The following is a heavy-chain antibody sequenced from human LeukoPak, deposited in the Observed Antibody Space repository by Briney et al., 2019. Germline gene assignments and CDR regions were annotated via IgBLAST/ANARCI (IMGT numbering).Heavy chain of an antibody. J-gene: IGHJ4*02. CDR1: GFTFSGSA. CDR2: IRSKANSYAT. V-gene: IGHV3-73*01. CDR3: TSNCGGDCRLG. Sequence: GGSLRLSCAASGFTFSGSAMHWVRQASGKGLEWVGRIRSKANSYATAYAASVKGRFTISRDDSKNRAYRQMNSLKTEDTAVYYCTSNCGGDCRLGWGQGTLVTVSS. D-gene: IGHD2-21*02.